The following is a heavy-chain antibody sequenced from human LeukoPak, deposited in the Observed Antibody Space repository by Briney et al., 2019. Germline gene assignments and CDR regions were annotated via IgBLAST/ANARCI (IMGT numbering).Heavy chain of an antibody. Sequence: GGSLRLSCAASGFTFSTYAMSWVRQAPGKGLEWVSTISGSGGSTDYADSVKGRFTISRDNSKNTLYLQMNTLRAEDTAVYYCAKDGRTYTYGEFDYWGQGTLVTASS. CDR2: ISGSGGST. D-gene: IGHD5-18*01. CDR3: AKDGRTYTYGEFDY. V-gene: IGHV3-23*01. CDR1: GFTFSTYA. J-gene: IGHJ4*02.